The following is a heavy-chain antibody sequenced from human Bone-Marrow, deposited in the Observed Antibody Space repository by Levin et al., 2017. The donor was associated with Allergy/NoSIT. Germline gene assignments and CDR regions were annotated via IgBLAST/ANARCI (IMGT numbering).Heavy chain of an antibody. Sequence: ASVKVSCKVSGYTLTELSMHWVRQAPGKGLEWMGGFDPEDGETIYAQKFQGRVTMTEDTSTDTAYMELSSLRSEDTAVYYCATDPPYSYGYNRFYYFDYWGQGTLVTVSS. CDR3: ATDPPYSYGYNRFYYFDY. CDR2: FDPEDGET. CDR1: GYTLTELS. D-gene: IGHD5-18*01. V-gene: IGHV1-24*01. J-gene: IGHJ4*02.